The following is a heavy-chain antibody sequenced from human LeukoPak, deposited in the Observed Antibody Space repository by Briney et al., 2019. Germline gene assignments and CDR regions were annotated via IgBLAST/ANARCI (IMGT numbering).Heavy chain of an antibody. CDR1: GFTFSDHY. CDR2: IYFGDTI. J-gene: IGHJ5*02. CDR3: VRDRKTWFDP. V-gene: IGHV3-66*01. Sequence: GGSLRLSCAASGFTFSDHYMDWVRQAPGKGLEWVSVIYFGDTISYADSVKGRFTISRDNSNNTVYLHMNSLRDEDTAVYYCVRDRKTWFDPWGRGSLVTVSS.